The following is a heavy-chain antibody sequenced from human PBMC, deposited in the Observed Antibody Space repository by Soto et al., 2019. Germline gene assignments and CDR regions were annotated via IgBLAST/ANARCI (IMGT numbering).Heavy chain of an antibody. CDR1: GFTFSSYG. J-gene: IGHJ4*02. V-gene: IGHV3-30*18. Sequence: GGSLRLSCAASGFTFSSYGMHWVRQAPGKGLEWVAVISYDGSNKYYADSVKGRFTISRDNSKNTLYLQMNSLRAEDTAVYYCAKDIGYYDSSGYYYGLDYWGQGTLVTVSS. CDR2: ISYDGSNK. D-gene: IGHD3-22*01. CDR3: AKDIGYYDSSGYYYGLDY.